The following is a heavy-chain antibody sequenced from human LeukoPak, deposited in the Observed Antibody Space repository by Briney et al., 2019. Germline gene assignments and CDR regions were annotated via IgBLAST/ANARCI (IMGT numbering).Heavy chain of an antibody. V-gene: IGHV3-53*01. CDR3: ARDPTDDAFDI. CDR1: GFTVSSNY. CDR2: IYSGGST. D-gene: IGHD1-14*01. Sequence: GGSLRLSCAAFGFTVSSNYMSWVRQAPGKGLEWVSVIYSGGSTYYADSVKGRFTISRDNSKNTLYLQMNSLRAEDTAVYYCARDPTDDAFDIRGQGTMVTVSS. J-gene: IGHJ3*02.